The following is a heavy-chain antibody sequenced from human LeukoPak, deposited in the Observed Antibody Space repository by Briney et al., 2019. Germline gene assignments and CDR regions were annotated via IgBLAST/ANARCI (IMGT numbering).Heavy chain of an antibody. J-gene: IGHJ3*02. CDR2: ISSSGSTI. Sequence: GGTLRLSCAASGFTFSDYYMSWIRQAPGKGLEWVSYISSSGSTIYYADSVKGRFTISRDNAMNSLYLQMNSLRAEDSAVYYCARDLGYSSPGDAFDIWGQGTMVTVSS. CDR3: ARDLGYSSPGDAFDI. D-gene: IGHD6-13*01. CDR1: GFTFSDYY. V-gene: IGHV3-11*01.